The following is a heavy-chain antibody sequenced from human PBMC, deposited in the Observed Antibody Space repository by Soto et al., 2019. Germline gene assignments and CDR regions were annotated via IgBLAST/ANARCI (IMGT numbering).Heavy chain of an antibody. CDR3: ASLEEDYFDY. J-gene: IGHJ4*02. V-gene: IGHV1-18*01. CDR1: GGTFSSYA. CDR2: ISAYNGNT. Sequence: ASVKVSCKASGGTFSSYAISWVRQAPGQGLEWMGWISAYNGNTNYAQKLQGRVTMTTDTSTSTAYMELRSLRSDDTAVYYCASLEEDYFDYWGQGTLVTVSS.